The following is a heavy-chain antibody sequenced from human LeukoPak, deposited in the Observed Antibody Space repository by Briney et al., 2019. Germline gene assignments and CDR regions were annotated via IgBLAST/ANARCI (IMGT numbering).Heavy chain of an antibody. D-gene: IGHD3-10*01. Sequence: GGSLRLSCAASGFTFSNYKINWVRQAPGKGREWVSYISSSSTIYYADFVKGRFTISRDNAKNSLYLQMNSLRAEDTAVYYCVRDGALGSGSYASSDYYAMDVWGQGTTVTVSS. V-gene: IGHV3-48*01. CDR3: VRDGALGSGSYASSDYYAMDV. J-gene: IGHJ6*02. CDR1: GFTFSNYK. CDR2: ISSSSTI.